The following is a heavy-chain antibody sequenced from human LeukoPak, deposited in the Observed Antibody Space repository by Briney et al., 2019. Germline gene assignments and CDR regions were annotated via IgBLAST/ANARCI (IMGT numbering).Heavy chain of an antibody. CDR3: ARARRVRSYFDY. Sequence: ASETLSLTCAVSGGSISSSNWWSWVRQPPGMGLEWIGEIYHSGSTNYNPSLKSRVTISVDKSKNQFSLKLSSVTAADTAVYYCARARRVRSYFDYWGQGTLVTVSS. CDR2: IYHSGST. CDR1: GGSISSSNW. V-gene: IGHV4-4*02. J-gene: IGHJ4*02. D-gene: IGHD2-21*01.